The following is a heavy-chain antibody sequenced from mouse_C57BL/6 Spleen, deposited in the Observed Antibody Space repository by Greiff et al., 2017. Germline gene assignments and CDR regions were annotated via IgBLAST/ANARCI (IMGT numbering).Heavy chain of an antibody. D-gene: IGHD2-4*01. J-gene: IGHJ3*01. CDR1: GFSLTSYG. Sequence: VKVEESGPGLVQPSQSLSITCTVSGFSLTSYGVHWVRQSPGKGLEWLGVIWSGGSTDYNAAFISRLSISKDNSKSQVFLKMNSLQADDTAIYYCARLPYDYDDAYWGQGTLVTVSA. CDR3: ARLPYDYDDAY. V-gene: IGHV2-2*01. CDR2: IWSGGST.